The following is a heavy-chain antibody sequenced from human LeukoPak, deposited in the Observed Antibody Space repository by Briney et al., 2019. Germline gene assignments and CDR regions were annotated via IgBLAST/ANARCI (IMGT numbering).Heavy chain of an antibody. V-gene: IGHV1-69*13. D-gene: IGHD3-3*01. Sequence: SVKVSCKVSGGTFSSYAISWVRQAPGQGLEWMGGIIPIFGSANYAQKFQGRVTITADESTSTAYMELSSLRSEDTAVYYCALSFGVAAGGAFDIWGQGTMVTVSS. CDR1: GGTFSSYA. CDR2: IIPIFGSA. CDR3: ALSFGVAAGGAFDI. J-gene: IGHJ3*02.